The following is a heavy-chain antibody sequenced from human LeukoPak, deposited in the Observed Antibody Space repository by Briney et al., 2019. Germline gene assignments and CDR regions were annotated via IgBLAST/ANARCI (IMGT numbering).Heavy chain of an antibody. CDR2: IYNTGST. D-gene: IGHD3-10*01. J-gene: IGHJ3*02. CDR1: RFTFSDYY. CDR3: ARMGHVLLWFGKNDAFDI. V-gene: IGHV4-4*07. Sequence: GSLRLSCAASRFTFSDYYMSWIRQPAGKGLEWVGRIYNTGSTWYNPSLKSRVTISVDTSKNQFSLKLSSVTAADTAVYYCARMGHVLLWFGKNDAFDIWGQGTMVTVSS.